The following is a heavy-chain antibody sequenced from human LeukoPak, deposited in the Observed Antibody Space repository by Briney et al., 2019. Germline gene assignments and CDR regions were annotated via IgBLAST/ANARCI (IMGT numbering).Heavy chain of an antibody. Sequence: PSETLSLTCTVSGGSISSYYWSWIRQPPGKGLEWIGYIYYSGSTNYNPSLKSRVTISVDTSKNQFSLKMSSVTAADTAVYYCARYTKDRGLPYYYDSWGQGTLVTVSS. CDR1: GGSISSYY. D-gene: IGHD1-14*01. CDR3: ARYTKDRGLPYYYDS. V-gene: IGHV4-59*01. J-gene: IGHJ4*02. CDR2: IYYSGST.